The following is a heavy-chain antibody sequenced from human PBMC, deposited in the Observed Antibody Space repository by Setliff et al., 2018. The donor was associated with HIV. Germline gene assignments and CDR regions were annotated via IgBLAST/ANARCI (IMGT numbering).Heavy chain of an antibody. D-gene: IGHD3-22*01. Sequence: SETLSLTCSVSGGSISSHYWSWIRQSPGKGLEWIGEINHSGSTNYNPSLKSRVTISVDTSKNQFSLKLSSVTAADTAVFYCARLTTTYYYDSSAYYHPVWGQGTLVTVSS. V-gene: IGHV4-34*01. CDR1: GGSISSHY. CDR3: ARLTTTYYYDSSAYYHPV. J-gene: IGHJ4*02. CDR2: INHSGST.